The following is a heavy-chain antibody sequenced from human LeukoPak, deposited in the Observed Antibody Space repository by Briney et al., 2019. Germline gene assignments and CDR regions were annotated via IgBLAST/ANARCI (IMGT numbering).Heavy chain of an antibody. Sequence: PSETLSVNCAVYGGSFSGYYWSWIRQPPGKGLEWIGEINHSGSTNYNPSLKSRVTISVDTSKNQFSLKLSSVTAADTAVYYCARHTAYRQSARPFDYWGQGTLVTVSS. V-gene: IGHV4-34*01. CDR2: INHSGST. CDR3: ARHTAYRQSARPFDY. D-gene: IGHD6-6*01. J-gene: IGHJ4*02. CDR1: GGSFSGYY.